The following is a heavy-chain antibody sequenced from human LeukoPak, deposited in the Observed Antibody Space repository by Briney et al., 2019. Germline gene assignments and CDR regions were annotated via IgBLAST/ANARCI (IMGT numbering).Heavy chain of an antibody. V-gene: IGHV1-69*10. D-gene: IGHD5-12*01. J-gene: IGHJ6*03. CDR3: GTRYSGYDTDPYFYYYMEV. Sequence: ASVKVSCKASGGTFSNYAISWVRQAPGQGLEWMGGIIAMFGVPNYAQKFQGRVTITADKHTSTAYMELSSLRSEDTAVYYCGTRYSGYDTDPYFYYYMEVWGKGTTVTISS. CDR1: GGTFSNYA. CDR2: IIAMFGVP.